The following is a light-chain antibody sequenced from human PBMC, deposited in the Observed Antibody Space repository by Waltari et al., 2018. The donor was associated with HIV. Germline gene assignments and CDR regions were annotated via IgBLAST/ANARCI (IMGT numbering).Light chain of an antibody. CDR2: GAS. CDR1: QRISTN. J-gene: IGKJ3*01. CDR3: QQYNNWPFT. V-gene: IGKV3-15*01. Sequence: VMTQSPATLSVSPGDRATLSCKTSQRISTNLAWYQQKPGQGPRLLIYGASNRATGIPDRFSGSTSGTDFTLTISSLQSEDSAVYYCQQYNNWPFTFGPGTRLEIK.